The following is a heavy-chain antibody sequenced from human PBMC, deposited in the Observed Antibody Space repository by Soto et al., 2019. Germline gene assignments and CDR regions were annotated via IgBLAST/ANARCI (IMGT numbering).Heavy chain of an antibody. CDR1: GYTFTSYC. V-gene: IGHV1-18*04. J-gene: IGHJ6*02. CDR3: ARSGLPPYYYYGMDV. CDR2: ISAYNGNT. Sequence: ASVKVSCKASGYTFTSYCISWVLEAPGQGLEWMGWISAYNGNTNYAQKLQGRVTMTTDTSTSTAYMELRSLRSDDTAVYYCARSGLPPYYYYGMDVWGQGTTVTVSS.